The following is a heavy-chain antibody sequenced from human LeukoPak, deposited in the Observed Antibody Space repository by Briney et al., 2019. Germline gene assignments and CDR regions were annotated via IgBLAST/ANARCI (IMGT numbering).Heavy chain of an antibody. Sequence: GESLQISCKGSGYSFTCYWIGWVRQMPGKGLEWMGIIYPGDSDTRYSPSFQGQVTISADKSISTAYLQWSSLKASDTAMYYCARRAYCGGDCHNWFDPWGQGTLVTVSS. J-gene: IGHJ5*02. CDR2: IYPGDSDT. CDR1: GYSFTCYW. D-gene: IGHD2-21*02. V-gene: IGHV5-51*01. CDR3: ARRAYCGGDCHNWFDP.